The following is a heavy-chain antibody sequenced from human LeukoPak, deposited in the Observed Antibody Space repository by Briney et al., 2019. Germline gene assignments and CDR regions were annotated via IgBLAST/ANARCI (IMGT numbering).Heavy chain of an antibody. CDR1: GFTFSSYA. Sequence: GGSLRLSCAASGFTFSSYAMSWVRQAPGKGLEWVSAISGSGGSTYYADSVKGRFTISRDNAKNSLYLQMNSLRAEDTAVYYCARDPLPSGYWGQGTLVTVSS. CDR3: ARDPLPSGY. J-gene: IGHJ4*02. CDR2: ISGSGGST. D-gene: IGHD1-26*01. V-gene: IGHV3-23*01.